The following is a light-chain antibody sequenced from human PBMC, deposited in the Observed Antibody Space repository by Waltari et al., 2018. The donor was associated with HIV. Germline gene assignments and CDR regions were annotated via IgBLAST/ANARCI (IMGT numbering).Light chain of an antibody. Sequence: EIVMTQSPATLSVSPGQRATLPCRASQSVSSNLAWYQQKPGQAPRLLMYGASTRATGIPARFSGSGSGTEFTLIISSLQSEDFAVYYCQQYNNWPPWTFGQGTKVEIK. CDR3: QQYNNWPPWT. J-gene: IGKJ1*01. V-gene: IGKV3-15*01. CDR2: GAS. CDR1: QSVSSN.